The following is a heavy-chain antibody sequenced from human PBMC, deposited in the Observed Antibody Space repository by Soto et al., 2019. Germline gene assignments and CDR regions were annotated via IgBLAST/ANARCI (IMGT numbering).Heavy chain of an antibody. CDR1: GYTFSSYG. J-gene: IGHJ4*02. CDR2: ISAYNGNT. V-gene: IGHV1-18*01. D-gene: IGHD3-10*01. Sequence: ASVKVSCKASGYTFSSYGISWVRQAPGQGLEWMGWISAYNGNTNYAQKLQGRVTMTTDTSTSTAYMELRSLRSDDTAVYYCARAPRGNYGYPSYFDYWGQGTLVTVSS. CDR3: ARAPRGNYGYPSYFDY.